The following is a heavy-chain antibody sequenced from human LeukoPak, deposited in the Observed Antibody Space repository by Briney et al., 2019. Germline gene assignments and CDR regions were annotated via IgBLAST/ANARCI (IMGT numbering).Heavy chain of an antibody. Sequence: ASVKVSCKASGYPFTSYDISWVRQAPGQRLEWMGCMNVKSGTADYAPKFQGRVTMTRNTSISTAYMELSSLRPEDTAVYYCARLPGYFGASWGQGTLVTVSS. CDR1: GYPFTSYD. D-gene: IGHD4/OR15-4a*01. CDR2: MNVKSGTA. V-gene: IGHV1-8*01. J-gene: IGHJ5*02. CDR3: ARLPGYFGAS.